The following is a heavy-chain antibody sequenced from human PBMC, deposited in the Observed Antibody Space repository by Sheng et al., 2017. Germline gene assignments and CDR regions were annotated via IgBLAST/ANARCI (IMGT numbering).Heavy chain of an antibody. CDR3: ARDRRYDSSGYNDY. Sequence: QVQLVESGGGLVTPGGSLRLCCAASGFTFSDYYMTWIRQAPGKGLEWVSYISSSGSTIDYIDSVKGRFTISRDNAKNSLYLQMNSLRAEDTALYYCARDRRYDSSGYNDYWGPGTLVTVSS. D-gene: IGHD3-22*01. V-gene: IGHV3-11*04. CDR1: GFTFSDYY. CDR2: ISSSGSTI. J-gene: IGHJ4*02.